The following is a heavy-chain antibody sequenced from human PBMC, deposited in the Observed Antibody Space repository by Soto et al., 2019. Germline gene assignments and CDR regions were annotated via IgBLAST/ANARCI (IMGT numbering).Heavy chain of an antibody. CDR2: IYHSGST. CDR1: GYSISSGYY. D-gene: IGHD3-3*01. Sequence: SETLSLTCAVSGYSISSGYYWGWIRQPPGKGLEWIGSIYHSGSTYYNPSLKSRVTISVDTSKNQFSLKLSSVTAADTAVYYCARDLITIFGYEGNWFDPWGQGTLVTVS. J-gene: IGHJ5*02. V-gene: IGHV4-38-2*02. CDR3: ARDLITIFGYEGNWFDP.